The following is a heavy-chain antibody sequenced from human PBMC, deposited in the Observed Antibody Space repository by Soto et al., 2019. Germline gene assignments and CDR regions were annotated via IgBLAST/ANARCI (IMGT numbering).Heavy chain of an antibody. CDR1: GYTFTNYG. CDR3: ARTTVTASYYYMDV. V-gene: IGHV1-18*01. CDR2: ISTYNGNT. J-gene: IGHJ6*03. Sequence: QVQLVQSGAEVKQPGASVKVSCKASGYTFTNYGFTWVRQAPGQGLEWLGWISTYNGNTKYAQKVQGRLTTTTDTSTSTANMELTSLRSDDTALYYCARTTVTASYYYMDVWGKGSTVTVSS. D-gene: IGHD4-17*01.